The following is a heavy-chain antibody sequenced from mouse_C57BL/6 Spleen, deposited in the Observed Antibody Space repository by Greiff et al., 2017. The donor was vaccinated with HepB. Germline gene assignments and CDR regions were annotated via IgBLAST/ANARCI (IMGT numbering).Heavy chain of an antibody. CDR1: GYSFTSYY. V-gene: IGHV1-66*01. CDR3: ARLSDYDVGGY. CDR2: IYPGSGNT. Sequence: VQLQQSGPELVKPGASVKISCKASGYSFTSYYIHWVKQRPGQGLEWIGWIYPGSGNTKYNEKFKGKATLTADTSSSTAYMQLSSLTSEDSAVYYGARLSDYDVGGYWGQGTTLTVSS. J-gene: IGHJ2*01. D-gene: IGHD2-4*01.